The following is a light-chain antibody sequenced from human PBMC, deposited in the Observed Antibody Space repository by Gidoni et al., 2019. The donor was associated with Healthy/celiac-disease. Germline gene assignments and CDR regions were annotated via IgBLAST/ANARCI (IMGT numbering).Light chain of an antibody. CDR1: QSVSSY. Sequence: IVLTQSPATLSLSPGERATLSCRASQSVSSYLAWYQQKPGQAPRLLIYDASTRATGIPARFSGSGSGTDFTLTISSLESEDFAVYYCQQRSNWWITFGQGTRLEIK. J-gene: IGKJ5*01. V-gene: IGKV3-11*01. CDR2: DAS. CDR3: QQRSNWWIT.